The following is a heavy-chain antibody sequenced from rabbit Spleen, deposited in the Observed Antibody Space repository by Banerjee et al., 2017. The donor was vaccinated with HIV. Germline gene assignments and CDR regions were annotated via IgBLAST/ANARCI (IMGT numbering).Heavy chain of an antibody. V-gene: IGHV1S45*01. CDR1: GVSFSTNSY. J-gene: IGHJ6*01. CDR3: ARDSGSSFSSYGMDL. Sequence: QEQLEESGGDLVKPGASLTLTCTASGVSFSTNSYMCWVRQAPGKGLEWIACIEGGGSGFSYFANWAKGRFTISKTSSTTVTLQMTSLTAADTATYFCARDSGSSFSSYGMDLWGPGTLVTVS. D-gene: IGHD8-1*01. CDR2: IEGGGSGFS.